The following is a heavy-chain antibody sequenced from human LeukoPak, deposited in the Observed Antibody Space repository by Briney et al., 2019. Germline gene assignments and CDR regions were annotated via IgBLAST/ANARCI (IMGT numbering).Heavy chain of an antibody. CDR3: ARDGVIQPGYFYESRGVHY. CDR1: VYTFTSYG. D-gene: IGHD3-22*01. CDR2: ISPLNHNT. J-gene: IGHJ4*02. V-gene: IGHV1-18*04. Sequence: ASVKVSCKASVYTFTSYGVTWVRQAPGQGLEWMGGISPLNHNTNYAQRVQGRVTMTADKFTDTAYMELRSVTYDDTAVYYCARDGVIQPGYFYESRGVHYWGQGTRVSVS.